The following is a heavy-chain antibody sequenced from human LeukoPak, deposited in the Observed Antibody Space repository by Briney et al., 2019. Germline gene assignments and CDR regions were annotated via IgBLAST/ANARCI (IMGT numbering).Heavy chain of an antibody. CDR1: GGSISSYY. D-gene: IGHD1-26*01. CDR2: IYTSGST. V-gene: IGHV4-4*07. Sequence: SETLSLTCIVSGGSISSYYWSWIRQPAGKGLEWIGRIYTSGSTNYNPSLKSRVTMSVDTSKNQFSLKLSSVTAADTAVCYCASVGTLPPGYYYMDVWGKGTTVTVSS. CDR3: ASVGTLPPGYYYMDV. J-gene: IGHJ6*03.